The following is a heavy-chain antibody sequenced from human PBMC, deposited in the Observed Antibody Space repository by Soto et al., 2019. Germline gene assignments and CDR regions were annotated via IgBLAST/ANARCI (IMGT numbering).Heavy chain of an antibody. CDR3: ARAGKYYYGSGSPYYYGMDV. Sequence: QVQLVQSGAEVKMPGASVKVSCKASGYTFTSYGVSWVRQAPGQGLEWMGWISGYNGNTNYAQKLQGRVTMTTDTSTSTAYMELRSLRSDDTAVYYCARAGKYYYGSGSPYYYGMDVWGQGITVTVSS. CDR2: ISGYNGNT. CDR1: GYTFTSYG. D-gene: IGHD3-10*01. V-gene: IGHV1-18*04. J-gene: IGHJ6*02.